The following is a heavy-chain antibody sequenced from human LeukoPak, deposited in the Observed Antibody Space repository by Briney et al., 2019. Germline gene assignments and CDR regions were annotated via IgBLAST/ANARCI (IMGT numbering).Heavy chain of an antibody. CDR3: ATRGWGSTIFGVVINNWFDP. J-gene: IGHJ5*02. Sequence: ASVKVSCKVSGYTLTELSMHWVRQAPGKGLEWMGGFDPEDGETIYAQKFQGRVTMTEDTSTDTAYMELSSLRSEDTAVYYCATRGWGSTIFGVVINNWFDPWGQGTLVTVSS. CDR1: GYTLTELS. CDR2: FDPEDGET. D-gene: IGHD3-3*01. V-gene: IGHV1-24*01.